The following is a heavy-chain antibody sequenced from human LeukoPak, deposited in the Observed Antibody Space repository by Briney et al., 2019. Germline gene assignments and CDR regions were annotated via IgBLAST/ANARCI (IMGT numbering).Heavy chain of an antibody. J-gene: IGHJ4*02. CDR2: IGTAGDT. D-gene: IGHD1-1*01. V-gene: IGHV3-13*01. CDR3: VRVAKERVGGVYYFDY. Sequence: PGGSLRLSCAASGFTFSDYDMHWVRQATGKGLEWVSAIGTAGDTYYTGSVKGRFTISRENAKNSLYLQMNSLRAGDMAVYYCVRVAKERVGGVYYFDYWGQGTPVTVSS. CDR1: GFTFSDYD.